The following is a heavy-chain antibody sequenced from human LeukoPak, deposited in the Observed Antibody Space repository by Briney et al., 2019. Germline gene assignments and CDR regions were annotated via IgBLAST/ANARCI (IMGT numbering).Heavy chain of an antibody. CDR2: LYASGGT. CDR1: GGSISSSSYY. Sequence: SETLSLTCSVSGGSISSSSYYWGWIRQPAGKGLEWIGRLYASGGTSYNPSLNGRATMSLDTSKRQFSLNLRSLTAADTAVYYCARDDRDISAAGVFWGQGTLVTVSS. J-gene: IGHJ4*02. V-gene: IGHV4-61*02. CDR3: ARDDRDISAAGVF. D-gene: IGHD6-13*01.